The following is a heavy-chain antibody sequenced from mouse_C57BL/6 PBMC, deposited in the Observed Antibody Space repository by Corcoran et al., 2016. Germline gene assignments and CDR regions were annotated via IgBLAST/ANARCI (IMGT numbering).Heavy chain of an antibody. CDR2: ISYDGSN. V-gene: IGHV3-6*01. J-gene: IGHJ3*01. CDR3: ARDDSWFAY. D-gene: IGHD2-4*01. Sequence: DVQLQESGPGLVKPSQSLSLTCSVTGYSITSGYYWNWIRQFPGNKLEWMGYISYDGSNNYNPSLKNRISITRDTSKNQFFLKLNSVTTEDTATYYRARDDSWFAYWGQGTLVTVSA. CDR1: GYSITSGYY.